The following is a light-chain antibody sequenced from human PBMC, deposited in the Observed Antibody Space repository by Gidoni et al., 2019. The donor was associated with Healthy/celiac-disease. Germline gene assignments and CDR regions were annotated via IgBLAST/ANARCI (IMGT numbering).Light chain of an antibody. J-gene: IGKJ3*01. CDR3: QQRGNWPT. V-gene: IGKV3-11*01. Sequence: EIVLTQSPATLSLSPGERATLSCRDSQSVSSYLAWYQQKPGQAPRLLIYDASNRATGIPARFSGSGSGTDFTLTISSLEPEDFAVYYCQQRGNWPTFGPXAKVDIK. CDR1: QSVSSY. CDR2: DAS.